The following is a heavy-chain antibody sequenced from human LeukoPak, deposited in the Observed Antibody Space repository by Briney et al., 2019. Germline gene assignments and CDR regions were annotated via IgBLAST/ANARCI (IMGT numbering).Heavy chain of an antibody. CDR3: ARYYYGSGSPKFDY. CDR2: ISGSGGST. Sequence: PGGSLRLSCAASGFTFSTYAMSWVRQAPGKGLEWVSSISGSGGSTYYADSVKGRFTISRDNAKNSLSLQMNSLRAEDTAVYYCARYYYGSGSPKFDYWGQGTLVTVSS. CDR1: GFTFSTYA. V-gene: IGHV3-23*01. D-gene: IGHD3-10*01. J-gene: IGHJ4*02.